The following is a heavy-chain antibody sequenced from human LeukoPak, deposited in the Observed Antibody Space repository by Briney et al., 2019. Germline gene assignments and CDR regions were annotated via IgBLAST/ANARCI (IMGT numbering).Heavy chain of an antibody. Sequence: GESLKISCKGSGYSFTSYWIGWVRQMPGKGLEWMGIIYPGDPDTRYSPSLQGQVTISADKSISTAYLQWSSLKASDTAMYYCARRIYGYGSYYYMDVWGKGTTVTVSS. CDR2: IYPGDPDT. CDR3: ARRIYGYGSYYYMDV. J-gene: IGHJ6*03. V-gene: IGHV5-51*01. CDR1: GYSFTSYW. D-gene: IGHD5-18*01.